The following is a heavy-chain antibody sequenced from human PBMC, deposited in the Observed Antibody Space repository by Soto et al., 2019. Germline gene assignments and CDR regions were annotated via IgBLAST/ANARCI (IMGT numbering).Heavy chain of an antibody. V-gene: IGHV1-18*01. CDR2: INPNSGGT. CDR3: ARDPSGYDLPAY. D-gene: IGHD5-12*01. CDR1: GYTFMSYA. Sequence: ASVKVSCKASGYTFMSYAISWVRQAPGQGLEWMGWINPNSGGTNYAQKFQGRVTITADKSTSTAYMELSSLRSEDTAVYYCARDPSGYDLPAYWGQGTLVTVSS. J-gene: IGHJ4*02.